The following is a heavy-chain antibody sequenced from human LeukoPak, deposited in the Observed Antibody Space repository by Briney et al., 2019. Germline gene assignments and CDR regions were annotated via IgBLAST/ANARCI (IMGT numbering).Heavy chain of an antibody. CDR1: GYTFTSYG. CDR2: ISAYNGNA. CDR3: ARTPSTSETAAGSFDY. D-gene: IGHD6-13*01. Sequence: ASVKVSCKASGYTFTSYGISWVRQAPGQGLEWMGWISAYNGNANYAQKLQGRVTMTTDTSTSTAYMELRSLRSDDTAVYYCARTPSTSETAAGSFDYWGQGTLVTVSS. V-gene: IGHV1-18*01. J-gene: IGHJ4*02.